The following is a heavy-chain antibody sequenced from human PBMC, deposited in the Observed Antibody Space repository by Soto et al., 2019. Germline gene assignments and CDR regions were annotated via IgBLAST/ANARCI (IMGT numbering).Heavy chain of an antibody. CDR1: GFTFSNYH. Sequence: QVQLVESGGGVVQPGRSLRLSCAASGFTFSNYHMHWVRQAPGRGLEWVAVMWNDGTNKYYADSVKGRFTISRDNSKNTLWLQTNSLRVEDTAVYYCARIGSWALNFDYWGQGTLVTVSS. J-gene: IGHJ4*02. D-gene: IGHD6-13*01. CDR3: ARIGSWALNFDY. CDR2: MWNDGTNK. V-gene: IGHV3-33*01.